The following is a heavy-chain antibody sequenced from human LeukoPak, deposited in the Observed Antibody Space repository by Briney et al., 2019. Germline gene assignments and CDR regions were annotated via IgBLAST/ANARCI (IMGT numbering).Heavy chain of an antibody. V-gene: IGHV4-39*07. CDR1: GGSISSSSYY. Sequence: SETLSLTCTVSGGSISSSSYYWAWVRQPPGKGLEWIGTVFYNGATQYSPSLRSRVTISIDTSTNQFSLKLTSVTAADTAVYYCARVADDSSSDYWGQGTLVTVSS. J-gene: IGHJ4*02. CDR3: ARVADDSSSDY. CDR2: VFYNGAT. D-gene: IGHD6-13*01.